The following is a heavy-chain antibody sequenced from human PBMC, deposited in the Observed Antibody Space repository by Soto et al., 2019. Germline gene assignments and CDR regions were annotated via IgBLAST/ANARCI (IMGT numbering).Heavy chain of an antibody. D-gene: IGHD2-2*01. V-gene: IGHV4-59*12. J-gene: IGHJ4*02. Sequence: PSETLSLTCTVSGGSFSHFYWSWIRQSPGKGLEWLGYIYDSGSTSYNPSLKSRVTMSMDTSKNQFSLKLSSVTAADTAVYYCARAFDCSSSSCPDPFDYWGQGTRVTVSS. CDR2: IYDSGST. CDR3: ARAFDCSSSSCPDPFDY. CDR1: GGSFSHFY.